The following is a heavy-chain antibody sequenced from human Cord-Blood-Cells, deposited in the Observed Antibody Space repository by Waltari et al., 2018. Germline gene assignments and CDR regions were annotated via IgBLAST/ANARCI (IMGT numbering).Heavy chain of an antibody. D-gene: IGHD3-10*01. J-gene: IGHJ4*02. CDR1: GGTFSSYA. V-gene: IGHV1-69*01. Sequence: QVQLVQSGAEVTKPGSSVKVSCKASGGTFSSYAISWVRQAPGQGLEWMGGIIPICGTANYTQKFQGRVTSTADESTSTAYMELSSLRSEDTAVYYCASPLYYGSGSYYDYWGQGTLVTVSS. CDR2: IIPICGTA. CDR3: ASPLYYGSGSYYDY.